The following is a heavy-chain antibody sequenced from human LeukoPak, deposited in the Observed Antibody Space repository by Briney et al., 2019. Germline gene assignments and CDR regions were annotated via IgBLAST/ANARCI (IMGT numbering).Heavy chain of an antibody. Sequence: GGSLRLSCAVSGFTFSSYSMSWVRQAPGKGLEWVAVIWYDGSNKYYADSVKGRFTIYRDNSKNTLYPQMNSLRAEDTAVYYCARDRYYDSSGISLPPYWGQGTLVTVSS. CDR2: IWYDGSNK. CDR1: GFTFSSYS. D-gene: IGHD3-22*01. CDR3: ARDRYYDSSGISLPPY. J-gene: IGHJ4*02. V-gene: IGHV3-33*08.